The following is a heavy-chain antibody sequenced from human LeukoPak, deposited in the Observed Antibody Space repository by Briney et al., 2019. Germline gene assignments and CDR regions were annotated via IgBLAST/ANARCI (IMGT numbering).Heavy chain of an antibody. D-gene: IGHD6-6*01. V-gene: IGHV1-18*01. Sequence: ASVKVSCKASGYTFTSYGISWVRQAPGQGLEWMGWISAYNGNTNYAQKLQGRVTMTTDTSTSTAYMELRSLRSEDTAVYYCARVSSPVFYYYYMDVWGKGTTVTVSS. J-gene: IGHJ6*03. CDR3: ARVSSPVFYYYYMDV. CDR1: GYTFTSYG. CDR2: ISAYNGNT.